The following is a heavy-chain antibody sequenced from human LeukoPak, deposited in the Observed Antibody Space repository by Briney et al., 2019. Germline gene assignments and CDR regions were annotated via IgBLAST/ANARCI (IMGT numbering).Heavy chain of an antibody. V-gene: IGHV4-4*07. D-gene: IGHD5-12*01. CDR3: ARDSGYSGYVGGPFDY. J-gene: IGHJ4*02. CDR2: IYISGST. Sequence: SETLSLTCTVSGGSVSAYSWNWIRQPAGKGLEWIGRIYISGSTNYNPSLKSRVTMSVATSKNQFSLRLSSVTAADTAVYYCARDSGYSGYVGGPFDYWGQGTLVTVSS. CDR1: GGSVSAYS.